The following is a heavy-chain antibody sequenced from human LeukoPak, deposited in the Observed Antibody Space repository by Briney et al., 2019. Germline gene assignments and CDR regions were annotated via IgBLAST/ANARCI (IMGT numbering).Heavy chain of an antibody. CDR1: GGSISSYY. CDR2: INHSGST. CDR3: ARRKYTAMVTFDY. J-gene: IGHJ4*02. D-gene: IGHD5-18*01. V-gene: IGHV4-34*01. Sequence: SETLSLTCTVSGGSISSYYWSWIRQPPGKGLEWIGEINHSGSTNYNPSLKSRVTISVDTSKNQFSLKLSSVTAADTAVYYCARRKYTAMVTFDYWGQGTLVTVSS.